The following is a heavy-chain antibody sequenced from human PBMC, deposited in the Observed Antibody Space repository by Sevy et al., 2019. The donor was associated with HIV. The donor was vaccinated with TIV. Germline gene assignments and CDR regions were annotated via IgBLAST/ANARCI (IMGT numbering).Heavy chain of an antibody. D-gene: IGHD1-26*01. J-gene: IGHJ3*01. CDR2: ISYSGST. V-gene: IGHV4-31*03. CDR3: ARATNLNAFDF. CDR1: GGSISSGGYF. Sequence: SETLSLTCTVSGGSISSGGYFWTWIRQLPRKGLEWIGSISYSGSTYYTPSLKSRVTISVDTSKNQFSLKLSSVTAADTAVYFCARATNLNAFDFWGQGTMVTVSS.